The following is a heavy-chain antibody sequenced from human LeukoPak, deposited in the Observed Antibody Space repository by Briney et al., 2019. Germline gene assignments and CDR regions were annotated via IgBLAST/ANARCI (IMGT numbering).Heavy chain of an antibody. D-gene: IGHD2-2*02. CDR2: ISWNSGSI. V-gene: IGHV3-9*03. CDR3: AKAEPRLGYCSSTSCYTSAFDI. CDR1: GFTFDDYA. Sequence: GGSLRLSCAASGFTFDDYAMHWVRQAPGKGLEWVSGISWNSGSIGYADSVKGRFTISRDNAKNSLYLQMNSLRAEDMALYYCAKAEPRLGYCSSTSCYTSAFDIWGQGTMVTVSS. J-gene: IGHJ3*02.